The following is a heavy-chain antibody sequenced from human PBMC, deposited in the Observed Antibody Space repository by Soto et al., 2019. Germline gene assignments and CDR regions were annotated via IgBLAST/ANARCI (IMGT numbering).Heavy chain of an antibody. CDR1: GFTFDDYA. J-gene: IGHJ3*01. D-gene: IGHD5-12*01. Sequence: EVQLVESGGGLVQPGRSLRLSWAASGFTFDDYAMHWVRQAPGKGLEWVSGISWNSGSIGYADSVKGRFTISRDNATECLYLQINSLRAEDTALYYGAKVVGANIVATYAFDFCGQGTVFTVSS. CDR3: AKVVGANIVATYAFDF. V-gene: IGHV3-9*01. CDR2: ISWNSGSI.